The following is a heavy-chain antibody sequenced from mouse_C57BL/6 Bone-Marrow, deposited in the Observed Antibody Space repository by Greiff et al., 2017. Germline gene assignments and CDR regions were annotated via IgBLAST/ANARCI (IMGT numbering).Heavy chain of an antibody. V-gene: IGHV1-64*01. CDR2: IHPNSGST. CDR1: GYTFTSYW. Sequence: VQLQQSGAELVKPGASVKLSCKASGYTFTSYWMHWVKQRPGQGLEWIGMIHPNSGSTNYNEKFKSKATLTVDKSSSTAYMQLSSLTSEDSAVYYCARRKLGRGYYFDYWGQGTTLTVSS. J-gene: IGHJ2*01. D-gene: IGHD4-1*01. CDR3: ARRKLGRGYYFDY.